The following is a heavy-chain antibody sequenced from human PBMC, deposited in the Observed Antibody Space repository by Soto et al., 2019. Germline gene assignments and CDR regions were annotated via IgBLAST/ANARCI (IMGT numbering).Heavy chain of an antibody. J-gene: IGHJ4*02. CDR2: IIPMFGTA. Sequence: QVQLVQSGAEVKKPESSVKVSCKAPGGTFSTYAISWVRQAPGQGLEWMGGIIPMFGTANYAQRFQDRVTITADESTNTVYMELSSLRSEDTAVYFGASGIQLWLRRINNGYSGWGQGTLVTVSS. D-gene: IGHD5-18*01. CDR3: ASGIQLWLRRINNGYSG. V-gene: IGHV1-69*12. CDR1: GGTFSTYA.